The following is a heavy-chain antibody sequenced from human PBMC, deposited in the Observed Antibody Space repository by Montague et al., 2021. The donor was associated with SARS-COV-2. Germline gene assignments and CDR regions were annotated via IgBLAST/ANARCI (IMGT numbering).Heavy chain of an antibody. D-gene: IGHD2-15*01. V-gene: IGHV3-9*01. CDR2: ISWNSGSI. Sequence: SLRLSCAASGFTFGDYAMHWVRQAPGKGLEWVSGISWNSGSIGYADTVKGRFTISRDNAKNSLYLQMNSLRAEDTVLYYRAKGDIAYYYYGMDVWGQGTTVTVSS. J-gene: IGHJ6*02. CDR3: AKGDIAYYYYGMDV. CDR1: GFTFGDYA.